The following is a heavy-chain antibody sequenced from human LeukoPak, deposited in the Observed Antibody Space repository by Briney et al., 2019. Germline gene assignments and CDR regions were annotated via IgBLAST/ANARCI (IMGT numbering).Heavy chain of an antibody. Sequence: GGSLRLSCAASGFTFSSYSMNWVRLAPGKGLEWVSSISSSSSYIYYADSVKGRFTISRDNAKNSLYLQMNSLRAEDTAVYYCAGSSGYYYYGMDVWGQGTTVTVSS. CDR1: GFTFSSYS. D-gene: IGHD6-19*01. CDR2: ISSSSSYI. CDR3: AGSSGYYYYGMDV. V-gene: IGHV3-21*01. J-gene: IGHJ6*02.